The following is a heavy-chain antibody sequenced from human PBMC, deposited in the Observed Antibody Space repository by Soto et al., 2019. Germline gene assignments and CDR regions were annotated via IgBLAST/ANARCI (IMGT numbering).Heavy chain of an antibody. D-gene: IGHD3-3*01. CDR1: GGSISSGGYY. CDR2: IYYSGST. V-gene: IGHV4-31*03. J-gene: IGHJ6*02. Sequence: QVQLQESGPGLVKPSQTLSLTCTVSGGSISSGGYYWSWIRQHPGKGLEWIGYIYYSGSTYYNPSLKSRVTISVDTSKNQFSLKLSSVTAADTAVYYCARDRVRYYDFWSGYYDSATDYGMDVWGQGTTVTVSS. CDR3: ARDRVRYYDFWSGYYDSATDYGMDV.